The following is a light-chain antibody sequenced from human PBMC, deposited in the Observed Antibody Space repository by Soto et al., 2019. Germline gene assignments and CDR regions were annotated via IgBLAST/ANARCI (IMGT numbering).Light chain of an antibody. CDR2: GAS. J-gene: IGKJ5*01. V-gene: IGKV3-20*01. CDR3: QQYGSP. Sequence: EIVLTQSPGTLSLSPGERATLSCRASQSFSSSYLAWYQQKPGQAPRLLIYGASSRANGIPDRFSGSGSGTDFTLPISRLEPEDFAVYYCQQYGSPFGQGTRLEIK. CDR1: QSFSSSY.